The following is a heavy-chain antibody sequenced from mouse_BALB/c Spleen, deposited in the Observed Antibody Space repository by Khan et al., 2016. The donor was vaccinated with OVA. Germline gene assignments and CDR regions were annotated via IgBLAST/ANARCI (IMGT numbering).Heavy chain of an antibody. Sequence: QIQLVQSGAELARPGASVKMSCKASGYTFTSYTIHWIKLRPGQGLEWIGYINPSNGYTNYNQKFKDKATLTADKSSTTAYMELSSLTSDDSALYNCVRDGAYHRNDGWFAYWGQGTLVTGSA. CDR3: VRDGAYHRNDGWFAY. CDR2: INPSNGYT. J-gene: IGHJ3*01. D-gene: IGHD2-14*01. CDR1: GYTFTSYT. V-gene: IGHV1-4*01.